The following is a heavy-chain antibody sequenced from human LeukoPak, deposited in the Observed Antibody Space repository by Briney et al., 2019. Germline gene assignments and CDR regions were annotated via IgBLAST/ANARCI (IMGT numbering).Heavy chain of an antibody. J-gene: IGHJ4*02. CDR3: ARGSLLWFGELQYYFDY. D-gene: IGHD3-10*01. CDR1: GGSISSSSYY. CDR2: IYYSGST. V-gene: IGHV4-39*07. Sequence: SETLSLTCTVSGGSISSSSYYWGWIRQPPGKGLEWIGSIYYSGSTYYNPSLKSRVTISVDTSKNQFSLKLSSVTAADTAVYYCARGSLLWFGELQYYFDYWGQGTLVTVSS.